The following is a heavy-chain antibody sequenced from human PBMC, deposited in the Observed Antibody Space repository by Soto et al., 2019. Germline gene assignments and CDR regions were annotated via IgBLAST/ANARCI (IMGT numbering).Heavy chain of an antibody. Sequence: QVQLVESGGGVAQPGRSLRLSCAASGFTFSSYGMHWVRQAPGKGLEWVAVISYDGSNKYYGDSVKGRFTISRDNSKNTLYLQMNSLRAEDTAVYYCAKDSQTPPIGRYGMDVWGQGTTVTVSS. D-gene: IGHD2-15*01. CDR3: AKDSQTPPIGRYGMDV. CDR2: ISYDGSNK. V-gene: IGHV3-30*18. CDR1: GFTFSSYG. J-gene: IGHJ6*02.